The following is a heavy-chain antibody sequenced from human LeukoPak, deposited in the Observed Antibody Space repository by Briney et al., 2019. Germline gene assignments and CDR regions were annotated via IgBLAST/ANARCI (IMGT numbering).Heavy chain of an antibody. D-gene: IGHD2-2*01. CDR3: ARSGYSSTWYLQNFELDY. V-gene: IGHV3-21*01. J-gene: IGHJ4*02. CDR1: GFTFRIYS. Sequence: GGSLRLSCTACGFTFRIYSMNCVRQAPGKGVEWVSSISTSRSYIYYADSVKGRFPIYRDNAKNSVYLQKNTLRAEDTAVYFCARSGYSSTWYLQNFELDYWGQGTLDTVSS. CDR2: ISTSRSYI.